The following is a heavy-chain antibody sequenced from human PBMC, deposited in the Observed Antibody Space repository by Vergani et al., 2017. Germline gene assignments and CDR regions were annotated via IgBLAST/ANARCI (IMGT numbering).Heavy chain of an antibody. CDR2: ICHTEDT. Sequence: QVQLQESGPGLVKPPGTLSLTCAVSGDSISSNNCWTWVRQPPGKGLEWIGEICHTEDTKYSPSLKSRVTVSVDESRNLFSLRLNSVTAADTAVYYCARVATQVPATSHFYYMDVWGKGTPVVVSS. J-gene: IGHJ6*03. V-gene: IGHV4-4*03. CDR1: GDSISSNNC. CDR3: ARVATQVPATSHFYYMDV. D-gene: IGHD6-25*01.